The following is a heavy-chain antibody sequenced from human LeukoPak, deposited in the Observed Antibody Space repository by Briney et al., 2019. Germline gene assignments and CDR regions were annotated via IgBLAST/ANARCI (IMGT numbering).Heavy chain of an antibody. V-gene: IGHV3-48*02. D-gene: IGHD5-12*01. CDR2: ISSGSGTI. CDR3: ARDYSGYDWNWFDP. CDR1: GFTFTSYS. Sequence: GGSLRLSCAASGFTFTSYSMNWVRQAPGKGLEWVSYISSGSGTIYYADSVKGRFTISRDNAKNSLYLQMHSLGDEDTAVYYCARDYSGYDWNWFDPWGQGTLVTVSS. J-gene: IGHJ5*02.